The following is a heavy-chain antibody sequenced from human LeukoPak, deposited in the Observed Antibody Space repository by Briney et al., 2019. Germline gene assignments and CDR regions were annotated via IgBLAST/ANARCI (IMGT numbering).Heavy chain of an antibody. J-gene: IGHJ6*03. V-gene: IGHV3-11*01. CDR2: ISSSGTIM. Sequence: GGSLRLSCAASRFSFSDYYMKWIRQAPGKGLEWVSYISSSGTIMYYADSVKGRFIISRDNAKNSLYLQMNNLRAEDTAVYFCARGDDFSMDVWGKGTMVTVSS. D-gene: IGHD3-3*01. CDR1: RFSFSDYY. CDR3: ARGDDFSMDV.